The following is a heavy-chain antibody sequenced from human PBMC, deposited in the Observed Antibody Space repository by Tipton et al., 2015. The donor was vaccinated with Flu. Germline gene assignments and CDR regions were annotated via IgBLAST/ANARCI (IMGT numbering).Heavy chain of an antibody. CDR2: INHSGST. Sequence: TLSLTCAVYGGSFSGYYWSWICQPPGKGLGWIGEINHSGSTNYNPSLKSRVTISVDTSKNQFSLKLSSVTAADTAVYYCARYCSSASCYTGLYGMDVWGQGPTVTVSS. CDR3: ARYCSSASCYTGLYGMDV. J-gene: IGHJ6*02. D-gene: IGHD2-2*01. CDR1: GGSFSGYY. V-gene: IGHV4-34*01.